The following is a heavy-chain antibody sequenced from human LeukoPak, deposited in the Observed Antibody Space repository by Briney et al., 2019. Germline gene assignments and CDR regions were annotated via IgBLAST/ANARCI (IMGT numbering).Heavy chain of an antibody. J-gene: IGHJ4*02. V-gene: IGHV3-48*02. CDR1: GVTFSHYS. CDR3: ARDLGYSSS. Sequence: VGSLRLSCAASGVTFSHYSMNWGRQAPRKGREGGSYISSSSRTIYYADSVKGRVTISRDNAKNSLFLQMNSLRDEDTAVYYCARDLGYSSSWGQGTLVTVSS. D-gene: IGHD6-19*01. CDR2: ISSSSRTI.